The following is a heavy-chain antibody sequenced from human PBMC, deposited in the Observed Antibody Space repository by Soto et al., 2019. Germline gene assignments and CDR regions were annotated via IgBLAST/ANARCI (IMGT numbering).Heavy chain of an antibody. CDR2: ISYDGSNK. V-gene: IGHV3-30-3*01. D-gene: IGHD3-3*01. J-gene: IGHJ4*02. Sequence: QVQLVESGGGVVQPGRSLRLSCAASGFTFSSYAMHWVRQAPGKGLEWVALISYDGSNKYYADSVKGRFTISRDNSKNTLYLQMNSLRADDTAVYYCARDKRDLRVLEWSYYFDVWCQGTLVTVSS. CDR3: ARDKRDLRVLEWSYYFDV. CDR1: GFTFSSYA.